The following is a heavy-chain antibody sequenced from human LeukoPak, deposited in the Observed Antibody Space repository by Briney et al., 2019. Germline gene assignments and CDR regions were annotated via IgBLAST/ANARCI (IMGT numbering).Heavy chain of an antibody. CDR2: IIPISGTA. D-gene: IGHD2-2*01. CDR3: ARGLQYQLLKALGYYYMDV. CDR1: GSTFSSHA. Sequence: SVEVSSKASGSTFSSHAIAWMRQAPGQGPEWMGGIIPISGTANYAQKFQGRVTISTDESTSTAYMELASLTSDDTAVYYCARGLQYQLLKALGYYYMDVWGEGTTVTVSS. V-gene: IGHV1-69*05. J-gene: IGHJ6*03.